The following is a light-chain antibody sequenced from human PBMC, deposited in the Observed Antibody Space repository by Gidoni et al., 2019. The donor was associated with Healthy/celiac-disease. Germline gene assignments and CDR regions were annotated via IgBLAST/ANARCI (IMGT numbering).Light chain of an antibody. J-gene: IGKJ4*01. Sequence: DIEMTQSPSSLSASVGDRVTITGRASQSISSYLNWYQQKPGKAPKLLIYAASSLQSGVPSRFIGRGSGTDFTLTIRSLQPEDFATYYCQQSYSTPLTFGGWTKVEIK. CDR3: QQSYSTPLT. V-gene: IGKV1-39*01. CDR1: QSISSY. CDR2: AAS.